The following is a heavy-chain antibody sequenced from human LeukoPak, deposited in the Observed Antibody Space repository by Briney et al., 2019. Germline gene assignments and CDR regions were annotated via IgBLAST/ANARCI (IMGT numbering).Heavy chain of an antibody. V-gene: IGHV3-73*01. D-gene: IGHD1-26*01. CDR2: IGSKANSYAT. CDR1: GFTFSGSA. Sequence: PGGSLRLSCAASGFTFSGSAMHWVRQASGKGLEWVGRIGSKANSYATAYAASVKGRFTISRDDSKNTAYLQMNSLKTEDTAVYYCTRLEGANDAFDIWGQGTMVTVSS. J-gene: IGHJ3*02. CDR3: TRLEGANDAFDI.